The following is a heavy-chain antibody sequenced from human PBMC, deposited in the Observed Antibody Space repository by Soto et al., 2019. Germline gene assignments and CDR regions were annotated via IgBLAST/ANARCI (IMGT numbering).Heavy chain of an antibody. V-gene: IGHV6-1*01. J-gene: IGHJ3*02. CDR3: AKDLGYYESSGSTERGAFDI. CDR1: GDSVSSKSAA. D-gene: IGHD3-22*01. Sequence: SQTLSLTCAISGDSVSSKSAAWNWIRQSPSRGLEWLGRTYYRSKWYNDYAVSVKSRITINPDTSKNQFSLQLNSVTPEDTAVYYCAKDLGYYESSGSTERGAFDIWGQGTMVTVSS. CDR2: TYYRSKWYN.